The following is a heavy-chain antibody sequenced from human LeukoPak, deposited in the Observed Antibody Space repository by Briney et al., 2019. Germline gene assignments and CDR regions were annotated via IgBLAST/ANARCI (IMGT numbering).Heavy chain of an antibody. V-gene: IGHV4-59*08. J-gene: IGHJ6*02. CDR3: ARRLPVSGYYYGMDV. CDR1: GGSISSYY. Sequence: SETLSLTCTVSGGSISSYYWSLIRRPPGKGLEWIGYIYYSGSTNYNPSLKSRVAISVDTSKNQFSLKLSSVTAADTAVYYCARRLPVSGYYYGMDVWGQGTTVTASS. CDR2: IYYSGST. D-gene: IGHD2-2*01.